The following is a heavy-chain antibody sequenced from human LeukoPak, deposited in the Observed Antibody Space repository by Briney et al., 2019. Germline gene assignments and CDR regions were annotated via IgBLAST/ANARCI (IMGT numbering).Heavy chain of an antibody. CDR1: GGSFSGYY. CDR3: ASGLISLDI. CDR2: INHSGST. V-gene: IGHV4-34*01. Sequence: SETLSLTCAVYGGSFSGYYWSWIRQPPGKGLEWIGEINHSGSTNYNPSLKSRVTTSLDTTKNQFSLKLISVTAADTAVYYCASGLISLDIWGKGTMVTVSS. J-gene: IGHJ3*02.